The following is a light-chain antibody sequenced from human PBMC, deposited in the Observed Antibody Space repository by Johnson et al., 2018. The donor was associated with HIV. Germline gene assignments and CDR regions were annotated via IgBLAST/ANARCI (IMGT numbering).Light chain of an antibody. J-gene: IGLJ1*01. V-gene: IGLV1-51*01. Sequence: LTQPPSVSAAPGQRVTISCSGSTSNIANNYVSWYQHLPGTAPKLLIYDNTKRPSGIPDRFSGSKSGTSATLGITGLQTGDEADYYCGTWDSSLSTEVFGTGTKVTVL. CDR2: DNT. CDR3: GTWDSSLSTEV. CDR1: TSNIANNY.